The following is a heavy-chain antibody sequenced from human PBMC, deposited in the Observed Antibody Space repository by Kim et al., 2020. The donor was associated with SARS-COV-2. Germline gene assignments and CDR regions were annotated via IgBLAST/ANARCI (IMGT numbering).Heavy chain of an antibody. D-gene: IGHD2-8*01. CDR1: GFTFSSYA. CDR2: ISSKGGRT. V-gene: IGHV3-64D*09. J-gene: IGHJ4*02. CDR3: VKDLMDASDDKDY. Sequence: GGSLRLSCSASGFTFSSYAMHWVRQAPGKGLEYVSAISSKGGRTYYADSVKGRFTISRDNSKNTLNLQMSSLRAEDTAVYYCVKDLMDASDDKDYWGQGTLVTVSS.